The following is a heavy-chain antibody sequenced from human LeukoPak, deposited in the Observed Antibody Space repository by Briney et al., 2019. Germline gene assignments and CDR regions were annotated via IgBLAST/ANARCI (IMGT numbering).Heavy chain of an antibody. CDR2: IIPIFGTA. D-gene: IGHD5-24*01. Sequence: GASVKVSCKASGGTFSSYAISWVRQAPGQGLEWMGGIIPIFGTANYAQKFQGRVTITADESTSTVYMELSSLRSEDTAVYYCARVGYNLNWFDPWGQGTLVTVSS. V-gene: IGHV1-69*13. CDR1: GGTFSSYA. CDR3: ARVGYNLNWFDP. J-gene: IGHJ5*02.